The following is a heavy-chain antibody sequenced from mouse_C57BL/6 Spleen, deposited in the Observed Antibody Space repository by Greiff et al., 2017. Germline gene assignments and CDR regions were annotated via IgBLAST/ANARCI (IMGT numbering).Heavy chain of an antibody. V-gene: IGHV1-50*01. CDR3: ASSLRGYAMDY. D-gene: IGHD1-1*01. Sequence: QVQLQQPGAELVKPGASVKLSCKASGYTFTSYWMQWVKQRPGQGLEWIGEIDPSDSYTNYNQKFKGKATLTVDTSSSTAYMQLSSLTSEDAAVYYCASSLRGYAMDYWGQGTSVTVSS. CDR1: GYTFTSYW. CDR2: IDPSDSYT. J-gene: IGHJ4*01.